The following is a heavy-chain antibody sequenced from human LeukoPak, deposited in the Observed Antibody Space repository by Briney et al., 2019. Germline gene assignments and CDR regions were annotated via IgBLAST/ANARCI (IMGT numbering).Heavy chain of an antibody. J-gene: IGHJ4*02. CDR1: GFTFSAYY. V-gene: IGHV3-11*01. Sequence: GGSLRLSCAASGFTFSAYYMSWIRQAPGKGLEWVSYISSSGTIIYYADSVKGRFTTSRGNAKNSLYLQMNSLRAEDTAVYYCASVTTVTYWGQGTLVTVSS. CDR2: ISSSGTII. D-gene: IGHD4-17*01. CDR3: ASVTTVTY.